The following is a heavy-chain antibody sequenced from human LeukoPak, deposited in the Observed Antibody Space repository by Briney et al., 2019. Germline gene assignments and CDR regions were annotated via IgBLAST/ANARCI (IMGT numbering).Heavy chain of an antibody. J-gene: IGHJ4*02. CDR1: GFTFSSYA. CDR3: AKGDYDSSGYYSGDY. CDR2: VSGSGGST. D-gene: IGHD3-22*01. V-gene: IGHV3-23*01. Sequence: QPGGSLRLSCAASGFTFSSYAMSWVRQAPGKGLEWVSAVSGSGGSTYYADSVKGRFTISRDNSKNTLYLQMNSLRAEDTAVYYCAKGDYDSSGYYSGDYWGQGTLVTVSS.